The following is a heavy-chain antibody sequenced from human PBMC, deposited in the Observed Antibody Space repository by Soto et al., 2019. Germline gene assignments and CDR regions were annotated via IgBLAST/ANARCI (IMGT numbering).Heavy chain of an antibody. CDR3: ARSTNDYGVPFDY. Sequence: PGGSRLSCAASGFTFSSYWMHWVRQAPGKGLVWVSRINSDGSSTSYADSVKGRFTISRDNAKNTLYLQMNSLRAEDTAVYYCARSTNDYGVPFDYWGQGTLVTVSS. CDR2: INSDGSST. J-gene: IGHJ4*02. D-gene: IGHD4-17*01. CDR1: GFTFSSYW. V-gene: IGHV3-74*01.